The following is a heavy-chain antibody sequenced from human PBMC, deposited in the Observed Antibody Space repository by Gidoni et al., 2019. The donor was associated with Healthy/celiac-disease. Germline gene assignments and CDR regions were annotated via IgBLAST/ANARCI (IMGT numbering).Heavy chain of an antibody. Sequence: EVQLVESGGGLVQPGGSLRLSCAASGFTFSSYRMNWVRQAPGKGLEWVSYISSSSSTIYYADSVKGRFTISRDNAKNSLYLQMNSLRAEDTAVYYCARLPATVISNYYYYYGMDVWGQGTTVTVSS. CDR3: ARLPATVISNYYYYYGMDV. J-gene: IGHJ6*02. D-gene: IGHD4-17*01. CDR1: GFTFSSYR. V-gene: IGHV3-48*01. CDR2: ISSSSSTI.